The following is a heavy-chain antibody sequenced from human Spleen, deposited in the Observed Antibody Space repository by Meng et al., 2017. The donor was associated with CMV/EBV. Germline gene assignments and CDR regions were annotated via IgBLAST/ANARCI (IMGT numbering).Heavy chain of an antibody. CDR3: ARDAPWVGATYFDY. Sequence: GGSLRLSCAASGFTFSSNDMHWVRQTTGKGLEWVSAIGTAGDTYYPDSVKGRFTISRDNAKNSLYLQMNSLRAEDTAVYYCARDAPWVGATYFDYWGQGTLVTVSS. V-gene: IGHV3-13*01. J-gene: IGHJ4*02. CDR1: GFTFSSND. CDR2: IGTAGDT. D-gene: IGHD1-26*01.